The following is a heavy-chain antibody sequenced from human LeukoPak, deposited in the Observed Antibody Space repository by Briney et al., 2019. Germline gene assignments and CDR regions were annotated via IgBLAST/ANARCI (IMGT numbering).Heavy chain of an antibody. Sequence: GGSLRLSCAASGFTFSSYSMNWVRQAPGKGLEWVSSIISSSSYIYYADSVKGRFTISRDNAKNSLYLQMNSLRAEDTAVYYCARGSPGLTMVRGVINPADYWGQGTLVTVSS. CDR3: ARGSPGLTMVRGVINPADY. CDR1: GFTFSSYS. J-gene: IGHJ4*02. D-gene: IGHD3-10*01. CDR2: IISSSSYI. V-gene: IGHV3-21*01.